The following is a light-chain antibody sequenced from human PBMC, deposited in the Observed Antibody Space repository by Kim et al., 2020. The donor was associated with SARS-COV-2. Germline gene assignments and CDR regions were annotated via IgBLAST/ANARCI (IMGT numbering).Light chain of an antibody. CDR3: CSYAGSSTVI. J-gene: IGLJ2*01. CDR1: SSDVGSYNL. Sequence: GQSITISCTGTSSDVGSYNLVSWYQQHPGKAPKLMIYAGSKRPSGISNRFSGFKSGNTASLTISGIQAEDEADYYCCSYAGSSTVIFGGGTKLTVL. CDR2: AGS. V-gene: IGLV2-23*01.